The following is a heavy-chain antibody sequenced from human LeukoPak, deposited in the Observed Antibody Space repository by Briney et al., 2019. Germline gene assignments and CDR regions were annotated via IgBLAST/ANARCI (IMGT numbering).Heavy chain of an antibody. D-gene: IGHD6-13*01. CDR2: IIPIFGTA. Sequence: VASVKVSCKASGGTFSSYAISWVRQAPGQGLEWMGGIIPIFGTANYAQKFQGRVTITVDKSTSTAYMELSSLRSDDTDVYYCARGGQQPTGAFDIWGQGTMVTVSS. V-gene: IGHV1-69*06. J-gene: IGHJ3*02. CDR1: GGTFSSYA. CDR3: ARGGQQPTGAFDI.